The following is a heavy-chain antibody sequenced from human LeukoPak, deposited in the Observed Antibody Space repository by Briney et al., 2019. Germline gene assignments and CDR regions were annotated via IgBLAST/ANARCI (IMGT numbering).Heavy chain of an antibody. J-gene: IGHJ6*02. CDR1: GFTFSHYY. CDR3: ARVEGSPYYYGMDV. CDR2: ISSSSTVT. V-gene: IGHV3-11*05. D-gene: IGHD2-15*01. Sequence: GGSLRLSCAASGFTFSHYYMSWIRQAPGKGLEWLSYISSSSTVTKYADSVKGRFTISRHNSKNTVYLQLNSLRAEDTAIYYCARVEGSPYYYGMDVWGQGTTVTVSS.